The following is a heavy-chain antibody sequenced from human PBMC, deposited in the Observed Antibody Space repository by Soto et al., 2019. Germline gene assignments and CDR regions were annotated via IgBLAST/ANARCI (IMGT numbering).Heavy chain of an antibody. J-gene: IGHJ4*02. CDR2: IDPSDSNA. CDR1: GYSFTNFW. V-gene: IGHV5-10-1*01. D-gene: IGHD6-19*01. CDR3: SIHSTGWYAGFYFDY. Sequence: GESLKISCQGSGYSFTNFWINWVRQMPGKGLELMGRIDPSDSNANYSPSFEGHVTISVDKSSKTAYLQWTSLKASESAMYYCSIHSTGWYAGFYFDYWGQGTQVTVSS.